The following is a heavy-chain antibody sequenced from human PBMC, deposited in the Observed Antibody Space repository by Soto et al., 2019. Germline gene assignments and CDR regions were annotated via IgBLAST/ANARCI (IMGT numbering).Heavy chain of an antibody. CDR1: GGSRSGYF. Sequence: SETLSLTCVVSGGSRSGYFWSWIRQPPGMALEWIGEINHLGSINYNPSLKSRVTMSVDTSKNQFSLTLNSVTAADTATYYCARGGISHWAYFYYMDVWDRGTTVTVSS. CDR3: ARGGISHWAYFYYMDV. D-gene: IGHD2-21*01. CDR2: INHLGSI. J-gene: IGHJ6*03. V-gene: IGHV4-34*01.